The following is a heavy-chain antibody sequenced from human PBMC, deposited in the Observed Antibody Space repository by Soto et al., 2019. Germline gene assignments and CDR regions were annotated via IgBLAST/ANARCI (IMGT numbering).Heavy chain of an antibody. CDR2: IYYSGST. V-gene: IGHV4-59*01. D-gene: IGHD6-13*01. CDR1: GGSISSYY. J-gene: IGHJ3*02. CDR3: ARGGVAAAGTLPI. Sequence: SETLSLTCTVSGGSISSYYWSWIRQPPGKGLEWIGYIYYSGSTNYNPSLKSRVTISVDTSKNQFSLKLSSVTAADTAVYYCARGGVAAAGTLPIWGQGTMLTVSS.